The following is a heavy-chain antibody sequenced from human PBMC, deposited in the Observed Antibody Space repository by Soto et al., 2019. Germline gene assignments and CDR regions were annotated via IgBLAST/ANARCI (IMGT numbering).Heavy chain of an antibody. J-gene: IGHJ6*02. V-gene: IGHV3-30-3*01. CDR3: ARDRIASGLRAMDV. CDR1: GCTFSSHA. D-gene: IGHD6-13*01. Sequence: QVQLLESGGGVVQPGKSLRLSCAASGCTFSSHAMHWVRQAPGKGLEWVAVISYNGNNNEYYADSVKGRFTISRDNSKSTLYLQMNSLRGEDTAIYFCARDRIASGLRAMDVWGQGTPVIVSS. CDR2: ISYNGNNNE.